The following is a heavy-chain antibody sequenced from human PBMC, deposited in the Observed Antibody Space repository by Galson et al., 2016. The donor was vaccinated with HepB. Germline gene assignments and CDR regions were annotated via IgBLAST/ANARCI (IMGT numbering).Heavy chain of an antibody. CDR1: GFTFSSYA. CDR2: ISSSGEHI. D-gene: IGHD2/OR15-2a*01. Sequence: SLRLSCAASGFTFSSYAMSWVRQSPGEGLEWVSSISSSGEHISYADSVKGRFTISRDNSKNMLYLQMNSLRPEDTSVYYCARVLTFPVGTWPPYPGYWGQGTLVTVSS. CDR3: ARVLTFPVGTWPPYPGY. J-gene: IGHJ4*02. V-gene: IGHV3-23*01.